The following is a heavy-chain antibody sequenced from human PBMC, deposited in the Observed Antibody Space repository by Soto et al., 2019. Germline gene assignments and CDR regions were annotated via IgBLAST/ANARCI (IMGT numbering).Heavy chain of an antibody. Sequence: GGSLRLSCAASGFTFSSYWMSWVRQAPGKGLEWVANIKQDGSEKYYVDSVKGRFTISRDNAKNSLYLQMNSLRAEDTAVYYCARTVHYYGSGSYYSAAAFDIWGQGTMVTVSS. CDR2: IKQDGSEK. CDR3: ARTVHYYGSGSYYSAAAFDI. CDR1: GFTFSSYW. D-gene: IGHD3-10*01. V-gene: IGHV3-7*01. J-gene: IGHJ3*02.